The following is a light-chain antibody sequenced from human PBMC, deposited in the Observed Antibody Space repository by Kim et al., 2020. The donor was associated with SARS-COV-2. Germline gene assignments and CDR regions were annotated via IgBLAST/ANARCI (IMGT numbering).Light chain of an antibody. V-gene: IGKV1-39*01. CDR2: AAS. CDR3: QQSYRTPPT. CDR1: QSISSY. J-gene: IGKJ1*01. Sequence: DIQMTQSPSSLSASVGDRVTITCRASQSISSYLNWYQQKPGKAPKLLIYAASSLQSGVPSRFSGSGSGTDFTLTISSLQPEDCSTYYCQQSYRTPPTFGQGTKVDIK.